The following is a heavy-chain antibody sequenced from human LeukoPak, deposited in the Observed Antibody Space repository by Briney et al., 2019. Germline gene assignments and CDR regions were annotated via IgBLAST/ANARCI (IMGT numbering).Heavy chain of an antibody. D-gene: IGHD6-19*01. CDR3: AREIAVAGVFDD. Sequence: PGGSLRLSCAASGFTVSSNYMSWVRQAPGKGLEWVSVIYSGGSTYYADPVKGRFTISRDNSKNTLYLQMNSLRAEDTAVYYCAREIAVAGVFDDWGQGTLVTVSS. CDR1: GFTVSSNY. CDR2: IYSGGST. V-gene: IGHV3-66*01. J-gene: IGHJ4*02.